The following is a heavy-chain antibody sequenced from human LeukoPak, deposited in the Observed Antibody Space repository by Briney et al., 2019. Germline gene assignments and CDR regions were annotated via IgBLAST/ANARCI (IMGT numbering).Heavy chain of an antibody. Sequence: GGSLRLSCAASGLTFSSYSMNWVRQAPGKGREWVSGINWNGGSTGYADSVNGRFTIYRDNAKNSLYLQMNSLRAEDTALYYCARLAVRGVIRRSYYYNMDVWGKGTTVTVSS. V-gene: IGHV3-20*04. D-gene: IGHD3-10*01. CDR1: GLTFSSYS. CDR2: INWNGGST. CDR3: ARLAVRGVIRRSYYYNMDV. J-gene: IGHJ6*03.